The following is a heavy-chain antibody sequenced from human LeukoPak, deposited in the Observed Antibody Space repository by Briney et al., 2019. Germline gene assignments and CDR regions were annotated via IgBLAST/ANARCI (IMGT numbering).Heavy chain of an antibody. Sequence: SETLSLTCTVSGYSISSGYYWGWIRQPPGKGLEWIGSIYHSGSTYYNPSLKSRVTISVDTSKNQFSLKLSSVTTADTAVYYCARVWTWFGELFYYDAFDIWGQGTMVTVSS. D-gene: IGHD3-10*01. V-gene: IGHV4-38-2*02. J-gene: IGHJ3*02. CDR3: ARVWTWFGELFYYDAFDI. CDR2: IYHSGST. CDR1: GYSISSGYY.